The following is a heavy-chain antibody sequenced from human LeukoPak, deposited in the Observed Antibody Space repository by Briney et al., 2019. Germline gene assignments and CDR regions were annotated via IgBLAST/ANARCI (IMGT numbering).Heavy chain of an antibody. J-gene: IGHJ4*02. Sequence: PSETLSLTCAVYGGSFSGYYWSWIRQPPGKGLEWIGEINHSGSTNYNPSLKSRVAISVDTSKNQFSLKLSSVTAADTAVYYCARGFGYSYGYPRGVIVAYFDYWGQGTLVTVSS. CDR1: GGSFSGYY. CDR3: ARGFGYSYGYPRGVIVAYFDY. D-gene: IGHD5-18*01. CDR2: INHSGST. V-gene: IGHV4-34*01.